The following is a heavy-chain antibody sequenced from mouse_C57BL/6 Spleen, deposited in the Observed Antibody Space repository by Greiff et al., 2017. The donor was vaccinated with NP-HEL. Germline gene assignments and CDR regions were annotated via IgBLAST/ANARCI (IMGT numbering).Heavy chain of an antibody. J-gene: IGHJ2*01. CDR1: GYTFTSYW. CDR2: IHPNSGST. V-gene: IGHV1-64*01. D-gene: IGHD1-1*01. Sequence: VQGVESGAELVKPGASVKLSCKASGYTFTSYWMHWVKQRPGQGLEWIGMIHPNSGSTNYNEKFKSKATLTVDKSSSTAYMQLSSLTSEDSAVYYCARGEGSSYGYWGQGTTLTVSS. CDR3: ARGEGSSYGY.